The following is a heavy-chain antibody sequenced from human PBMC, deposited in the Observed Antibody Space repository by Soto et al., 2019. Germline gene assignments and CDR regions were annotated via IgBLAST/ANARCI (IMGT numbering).Heavy chain of an antibody. Sequence: GGSLRLYWAASGFTFSGSALHWVRQASGKGLEWVGRIRSKTESYATAYAASVKGRFTISRDDSKNTLYLQMNSLKTEDTAVYYCTGMEGAYYSDYWGQGT. V-gene: IGHV3-73*01. D-gene: IGHD3-10*01. CDR2: IRSKTESYAT. J-gene: IGHJ4*02. CDR3: TGMEGAYYSDY. CDR1: GFTFSGSA.